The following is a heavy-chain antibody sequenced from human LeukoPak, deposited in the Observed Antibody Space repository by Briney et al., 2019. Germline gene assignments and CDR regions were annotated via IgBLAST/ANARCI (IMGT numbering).Heavy chain of an antibody. J-gene: IGHJ5*02. CDR1: GYTFTSSE. V-gene: IGHV1-8*01. Sequence: GASVTVSCTASGYTFTSSEINWVRQAPGQGLEWMGWMNPNSGNTGYAQKFQGRVTMTRNISISTAYMELSSLRSEDTAVYYCTPRLGFDPWGQGTLVTVSS. CDR2: MNPNSGNT. D-gene: IGHD3-9*01. CDR3: TPRLGFDP.